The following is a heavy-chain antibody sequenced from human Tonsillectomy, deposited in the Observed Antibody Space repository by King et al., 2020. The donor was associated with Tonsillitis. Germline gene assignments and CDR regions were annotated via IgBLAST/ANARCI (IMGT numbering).Heavy chain of an antibody. CDR2: INPSGGST. J-gene: IGHJ4*02. Sequence: VQLVESGAEVKKPGASVKVSCTASGYTFTSYYMHWVRQAPGQGLEWMGIINPSGGSTSYAQKFQGRVTMTRDTSTSTGYMELSSLRSEDTAVYYCASETMVAGLWYFDYWGQGTLVTVSS. V-gene: IGHV1-46*01. CDR1: GYTFTSYY. CDR3: ASETMVAGLWYFDY. D-gene: IGHD2-15*01.